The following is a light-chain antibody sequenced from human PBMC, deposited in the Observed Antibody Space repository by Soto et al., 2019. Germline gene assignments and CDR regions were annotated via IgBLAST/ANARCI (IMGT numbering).Light chain of an antibody. CDR2: EVT. CDR3: CSYEPTRNPYV. V-gene: IGLV2-23*02. J-gene: IGLJ1*01. CDR1: SSDVGSYNL. Sequence: QSVLTQPASVSGSPGQSITISCTGTSSDVGSYNLVSWYQHHPGTAPKLIIYEVTKRPSGVSNRFSASKSGNTASLTISGLQAEDDADYYCCSYEPTRNPYVFGSGTNVTVL.